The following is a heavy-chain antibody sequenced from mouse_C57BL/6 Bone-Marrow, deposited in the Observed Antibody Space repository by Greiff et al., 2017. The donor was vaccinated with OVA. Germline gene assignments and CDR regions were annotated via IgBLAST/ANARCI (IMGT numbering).Heavy chain of an antibody. J-gene: IGHJ2*01. CDR3: AREGITTVVDYYFDY. CDR1: GYTFTSYT. Sequence: QVQLKQSGAELARPGASVKMSCKASGYTFTSYTMHWVKQRPGQGLEWIGYINPSSGYTKYNQKFKDKATLTADKSSSTAYMQLSSLTSEDSAVYYCAREGITTVVDYYFDYWGQGTTLTVSS. D-gene: IGHD1-1*01. V-gene: IGHV1-4*01. CDR2: INPSSGYT.